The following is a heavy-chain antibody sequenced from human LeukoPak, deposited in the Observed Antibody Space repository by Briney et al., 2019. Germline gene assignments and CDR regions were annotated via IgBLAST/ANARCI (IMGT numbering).Heavy chain of an antibody. J-gene: IGHJ4*02. D-gene: IGHD4-17*01. CDR2: LNSKTDGGTT. V-gene: IGHV3-15*01. Sequence: PGGSLRLSCAASGFTFSNAWMTWVRQPPGKGLEWVGRLNSKTDGGTTDYAAPVKGRFTISRDDSKNTLYLQMNSLKTEDTAVYYCTTGKYGDYYFDNWGQGTLVTVSS. CDR1: GFTFSNAW. CDR3: TTGKYGDYYFDN.